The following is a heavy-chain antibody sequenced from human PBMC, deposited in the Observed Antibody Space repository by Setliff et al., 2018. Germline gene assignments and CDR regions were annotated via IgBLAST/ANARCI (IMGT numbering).Heavy chain of an antibody. V-gene: IGHV1-8*02. J-gene: IGHJ4*02. CDR3: ARAQSWSGGPYYFDN. Sequence: WASVKVSCKASGYTFTSYDINWVRQATGQGLEWTGWMNPNSGNTGYAQKFQGRVTMTRNTSISTAYMDLSSLRFEDTAVYYCARAQSWSGGPYYFDNWGQGTLVTSPQ. CDR2: MNPNSGNT. D-gene: IGHD3-3*01. CDR1: GYTFTSYD.